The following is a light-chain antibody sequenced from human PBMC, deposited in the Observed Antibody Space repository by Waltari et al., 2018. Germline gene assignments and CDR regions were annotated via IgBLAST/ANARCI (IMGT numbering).Light chain of an antibody. Sequence: QSALTQPASVSGSPGQTITISCTGTKYDIGSFDLVSWYQHHPGKAPKLMIFEGSKRPSGVSKRFAGSKSGNTAYLTISGLQAEDEANYCCCSYAGTSNWVFGGGTKLTVL. CDR2: EGS. J-gene: IGLJ3*02. CDR3: CSYAGTSNWV. V-gene: IGLV2-23*01. CDR1: KYDIGSFDL.